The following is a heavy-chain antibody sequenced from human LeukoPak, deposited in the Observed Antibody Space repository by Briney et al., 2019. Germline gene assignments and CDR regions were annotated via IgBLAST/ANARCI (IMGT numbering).Heavy chain of an antibody. CDR3: AKSGITMIVVALTFDI. CDR1: GFRFDSFY. J-gene: IGHJ3*02. V-gene: IGHV3-11*01. CDR2: ISASGAVP. D-gene: IGHD3-22*01. Sequence: KPGGSLRLSCAASGFRFDSFYMGWIRQVPGKGLDYIALISASGAVPYYAESVKGRFTISRDNAKNSVSLQMNSLRAEDTAVYYCAKSGITMIVVALTFDIWGQGTMVTVSS.